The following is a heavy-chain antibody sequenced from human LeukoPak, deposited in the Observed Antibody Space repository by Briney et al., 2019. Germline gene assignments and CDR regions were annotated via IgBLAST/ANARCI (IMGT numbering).Heavy chain of an antibody. Sequence: SETLPLTCTVSGGSISSYHWSWVRQPPGKGLEWIGYVYYTGSTKYSPSLKSRLTISLGTSMNQFSLKLSSVTAADTAVYYCASLDSGKFDYWGQGTLVTVSS. D-gene: IGHD3-10*01. J-gene: IGHJ4*02. CDR3: ASLDSGKFDY. CDR1: GGSISSYH. V-gene: IGHV4-59*01. CDR2: VYYTGST.